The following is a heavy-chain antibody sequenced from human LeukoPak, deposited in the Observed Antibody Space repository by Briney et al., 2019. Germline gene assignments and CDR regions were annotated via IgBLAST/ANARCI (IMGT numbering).Heavy chain of an antibody. Sequence: AASVKVSCKASGYTFTSYGISWVRQAPGQGLEWMGWISAYNGNTNYAQKLQGRVTMTTDTSTSTAYMELRSLRSDDTAVYYCARDRGFTRHTRVLKRVAFDIWGQGTMVTISS. D-gene: IGHD3-10*01. J-gene: IGHJ3*02. V-gene: IGHV1-18*01. CDR1: GYTFTSYG. CDR3: ARDRGFTRHTRVLKRVAFDI. CDR2: ISAYNGNT.